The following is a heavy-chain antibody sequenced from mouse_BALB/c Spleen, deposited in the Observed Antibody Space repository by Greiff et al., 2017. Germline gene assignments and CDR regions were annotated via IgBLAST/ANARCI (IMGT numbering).Heavy chain of an antibody. D-gene: IGHD2-4*01. V-gene: IGHV1-69*02. CDR3: ARSGDYDYFDY. Sequence: VQLQQPGAELVKPGAPVKLSCKASGYTFTSYWMNWVKQRPGRGLEWIGRIDPSDSETHYNQKFKDKATLTVDKSSSTAYIQLSSLTSEDSAVYYCARSGDYDYFDYWGQGTTLTVSS. CDR1: GYTFTSYW. CDR2: IDPSDSET. J-gene: IGHJ2*01.